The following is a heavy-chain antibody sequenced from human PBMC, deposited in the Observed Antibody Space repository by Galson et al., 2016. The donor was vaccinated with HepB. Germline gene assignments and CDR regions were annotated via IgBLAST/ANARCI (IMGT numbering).Heavy chain of an antibody. CDR3: ATVKKFWGNYAFDS. J-gene: IGHJ4*02. CDR2: VSNLGST. D-gene: IGHD3-9*01. CDR1: GASISSNDYY. Sequence: TLSLTCNVSGASISSNDYYWSWVRQTPGKGLEWIGYVSNLGSTYYNPSLKSRVSISEDSSTNHFSLRLSFVTAADTALYYSATVKKFWGNYAFDSWGQGTLVSVSS. V-gene: IGHV4-30-4*01.